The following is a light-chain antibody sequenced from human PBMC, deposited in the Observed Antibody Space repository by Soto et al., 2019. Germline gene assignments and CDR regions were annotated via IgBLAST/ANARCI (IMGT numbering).Light chain of an antibody. CDR1: QSVTNNY. V-gene: IGKV3-20*01. CDR3: QLYGSSPLMYT. Sequence: EIVLMQSPGTLSLSPGERATLSCRASQSVTNNYLAWYQPKPGQAPRLLLYGASSRATGVLDRFSGSGSGTDFTLTITRLEPQDFAVYYCQLYGSSPLMYTFGQGTKLGVK. J-gene: IGKJ2*01. CDR2: GAS.